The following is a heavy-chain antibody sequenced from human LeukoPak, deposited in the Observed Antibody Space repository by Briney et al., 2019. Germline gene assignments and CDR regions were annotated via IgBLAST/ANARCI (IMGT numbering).Heavy chain of an antibody. CDR3: ARGESSALRYFDWVLPS. CDR1: GFTFSSYW. D-gene: IGHD3-9*01. V-gene: IGHV3-74*01. J-gene: IGHJ4*02. Sequence: GGSLRLSCAASGFTFSSYWMHWVRQAPGKGLVWVSRINSDGSSTSYADSVKGRLTISRDNAKNTLYLQMNSLRAEDTAVYYCARGESSALRYFDWVLPSWGQGTLVTVSS. CDR2: INSDGSST.